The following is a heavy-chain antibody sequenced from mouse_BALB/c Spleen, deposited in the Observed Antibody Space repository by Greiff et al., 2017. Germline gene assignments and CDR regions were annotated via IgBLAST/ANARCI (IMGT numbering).Heavy chain of an antibody. Sequence: EVMLVESGGGLVKPGGSLKLSCAASGFTFSSYGMSWVRQTPDKRLELVATINSNGGSTYYPDSVKGRFTISRDNAKNTLYLQMSSLKSEDTAMYYCAREGVYYYGSSSTWFAYWGQGTLVTVSA. CDR1: GFTFSSYG. D-gene: IGHD1-1*01. CDR3: AREGVYYYGSSSTWFAY. CDR2: INSNGGST. V-gene: IGHV5-6-3*01. J-gene: IGHJ3*01.